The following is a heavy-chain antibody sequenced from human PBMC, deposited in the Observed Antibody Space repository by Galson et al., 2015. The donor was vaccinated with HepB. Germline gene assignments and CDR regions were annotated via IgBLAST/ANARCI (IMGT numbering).Heavy chain of an antibody. CDR1: GFTFSSYS. Sequence: SLRLSCAASGFTFSSYSMNWVRQAPGKGLEWVSSISSSSSYIYYADSVKGRFTISRDNAKNSLYLQMNSLRAEDTAVYYCASSGQIHPLFDYWGQGTLVTVSS. V-gene: IGHV3-21*01. CDR2: ISSSSSYI. CDR3: ASSGQIHPLFDY. J-gene: IGHJ4*02.